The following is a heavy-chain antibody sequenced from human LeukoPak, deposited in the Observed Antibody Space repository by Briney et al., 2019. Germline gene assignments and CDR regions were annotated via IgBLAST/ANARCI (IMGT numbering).Heavy chain of an antibody. Sequence: SETLSLTCTVSGGSISSGGYYWSWIRQHPGKGLEWIGYIYYSGSTYYNPSLKSRVTISVDTSKNQFSLKLSSVTAADTAVYYCARWGDIAAAGTTGYYYGMDVWGQGTTVTVSS. CDR1: GGSISSGGYY. D-gene: IGHD6-13*01. CDR3: ARWGDIAAAGTTGYYYGMDV. V-gene: IGHV4-31*03. J-gene: IGHJ6*02. CDR2: IYYSGST.